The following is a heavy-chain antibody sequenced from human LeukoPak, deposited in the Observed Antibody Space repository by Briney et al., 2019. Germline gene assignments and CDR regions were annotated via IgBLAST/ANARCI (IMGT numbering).Heavy chain of an antibody. D-gene: IGHD3-22*01. Sequence: GGSLRLSCAASGFTFSSYSMNWVRQAPGKGLEWVSSISSSSSYIYYADSVKGRFTISRDNAKNSLYLQMNSLRAEDTAEYYCARDSRTQDYYDSSGPDAFDIWGQGTMVTVSS. CDR1: GFTFSSYS. CDR3: ARDSRTQDYYDSSGPDAFDI. V-gene: IGHV3-21*01. CDR2: ISSSSSYI. J-gene: IGHJ3*02.